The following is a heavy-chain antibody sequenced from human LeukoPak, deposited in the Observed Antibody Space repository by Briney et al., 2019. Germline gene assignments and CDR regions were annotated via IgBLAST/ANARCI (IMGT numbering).Heavy chain of an antibody. CDR2: ISSSSSYI. V-gene: IGHV3-21*01. Sequence: GGSLRLSCAASGFTFSSYSMNWVRQAPGKGLEWVSSISSSSSYIYYADSVKGRFTISRNNAKNSLYLQMNSLRAEDTAVYYCAELGITMIGGVWGKGTTVTISS. CDR1: GFTFSSYS. CDR3: AELGITMIGGV. D-gene: IGHD3-10*02. J-gene: IGHJ6*04.